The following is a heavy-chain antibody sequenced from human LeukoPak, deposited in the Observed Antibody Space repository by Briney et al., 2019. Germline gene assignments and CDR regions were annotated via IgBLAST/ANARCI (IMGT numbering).Heavy chain of an antibody. D-gene: IGHD3-3*01. CDR1: GYTFTSYG. V-gene: IGHV1-18*01. Sequence: TSVKVSCKASGYTFTSYGISWVRQAPGQGLEWMGWISADNGNTNYAQKLQGRVTMTTDTSTSTAYMELRSLRSDDTAVYYCARTPDFWSGYSPGYWGQGTLVTVSS. CDR2: ISADNGNT. J-gene: IGHJ4*02. CDR3: ARTPDFWSGYSPGY.